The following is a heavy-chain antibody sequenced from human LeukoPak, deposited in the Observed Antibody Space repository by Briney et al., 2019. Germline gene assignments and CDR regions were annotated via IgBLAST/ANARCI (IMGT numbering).Heavy chain of an antibody. CDR3: VRDKGFLRWKYLSPEY. CDR1: GFIFSDYW. Sequence: GGSLRLSCAASGFIFSDYWMSWVRQPRGKGLEWVANIRQDASERYYGDSVKGRFAISRDNTKNSLYLQMNSLRAEDTAVYYCVRDKGFLRWKYLSPEYWGHGTLVTVSS. D-gene: IGHD2-21*01. J-gene: IGHJ4*01. CDR2: IRQDASER. V-gene: IGHV3-7*01.